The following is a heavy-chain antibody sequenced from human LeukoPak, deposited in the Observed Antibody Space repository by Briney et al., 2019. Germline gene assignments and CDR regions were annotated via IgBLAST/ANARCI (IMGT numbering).Heavy chain of an antibody. CDR2: IYYSGST. J-gene: IGHJ4*02. Sequence: TETLSLTCTVSGGSISSSSYYWGWLRQPPGKGLEWIGSIYYSGSTYYNPSLKSRVTISVDTSKNQFSLKLSSVTAADTAVYYCARLGGSGRSRARKHLNLWGQGTLVTVSS. V-gene: IGHV4-39*01. D-gene: IGHD6-19*01. CDR3: ARLGGSGRSRARKHLNL. CDR1: GGSISSSSYY.